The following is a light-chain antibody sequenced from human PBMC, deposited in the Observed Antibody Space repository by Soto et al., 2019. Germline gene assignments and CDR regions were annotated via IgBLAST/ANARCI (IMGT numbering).Light chain of an antibody. J-gene: IGKJ1*01. CDR2: AAS. CDR3: QQYYNCPRT. CDR1: QGISSN. Sequence: VIWMTQSPAILSASPGEGVTLSCRTSQGISSNLAWYQQKPGKAPELLIYAASTRQSGIPARFSGSGSGTEFTLTISCLQSEDFAAYYCQQYYNCPRTFGQGTQVDIK. V-gene: IGKV1D-8*03.